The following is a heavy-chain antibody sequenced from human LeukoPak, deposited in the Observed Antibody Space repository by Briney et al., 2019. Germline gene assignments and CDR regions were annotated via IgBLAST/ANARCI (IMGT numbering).Heavy chain of an antibody. CDR3: ARDPSGSFFNRFDP. J-gene: IGHJ5*02. V-gene: IGHV4-59*11. Sequence: SETLSLTCTVSGGSISSHYWSWIRQPPGKGLEWIGYIYYTGGTNYNPSLKSRVTMSVDTSKNQFSLKLRSVTAADTAVYYCARDPSGSFFNRFDPWGQGTLVTVSS. D-gene: IGHD1-26*01. CDR2: IYYTGGT. CDR1: GGSISSHY.